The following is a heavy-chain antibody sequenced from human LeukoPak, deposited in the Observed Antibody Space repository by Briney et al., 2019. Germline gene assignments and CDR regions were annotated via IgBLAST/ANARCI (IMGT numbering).Heavy chain of an antibody. V-gene: IGHV1-8*01. J-gene: IGHJ4*02. Sequence: ASVKVSCKASGYPFSNYDINWVRQAPGQGLEWMGWMNPKSGNTGYGQKFQGRVTMTRSTSIGTAYMELSSLRSEDTAVYYCARELVGATSDYWGQGTLVTVSS. D-gene: IGHD1-26*01. CDR3: ARELVGATSDY. CDR1: GYPFSNYD. CDR2: MNPKSGNT.